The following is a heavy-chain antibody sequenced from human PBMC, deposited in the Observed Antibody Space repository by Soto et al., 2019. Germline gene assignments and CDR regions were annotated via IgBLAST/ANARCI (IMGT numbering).Heavy chain of an antibody. CDR3: ARDPMTTVTNYYYYYGMDV. CDR2: ISAYNGNT. V-gene: IGHV1-18*01. D-gene: IGHD4-4*01. Sequence: ASVKVSCKASGYTFTSYGISWVRQAPGQGLEWMGWISAYNGNTNYAQKLQGRVTMTTDTSTSTAYMELRSLRSDDTAVYYCARDPMTTVTNYYYYYGMDVWGQGTTVTGSS. CDR1: GYTFTSYG. J-gene: IGHJ6*02.